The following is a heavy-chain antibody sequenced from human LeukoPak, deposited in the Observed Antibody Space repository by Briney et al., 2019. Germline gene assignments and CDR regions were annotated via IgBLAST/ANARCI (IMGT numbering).Heavy chain of an antibody. Sequence: GGSLRLSCAASGFTFSSYVMSWVRQAPGKGLEWVSALSGSGTTTYYGDSVKGRFTISRDNSKNTLYLQMNSLRAEDTAVYYCATCGSGSYPFDAFDIWGQGTMVTVSS. D-gene: IGHD1-26*01. V-gene: IGHV3-23*01. J-gene: IGHJ3*02. CDR2: LSGSGTTT. CDR3: ATCGSGSYPFDAFDI. CDR1: GFTFSSYV.